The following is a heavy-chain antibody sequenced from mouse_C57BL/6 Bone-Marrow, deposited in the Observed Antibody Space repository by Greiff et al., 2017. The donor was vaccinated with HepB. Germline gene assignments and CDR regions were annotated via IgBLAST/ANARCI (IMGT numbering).Heavy chain of an antibody. V-gene: IGHV1-55*01. D-gene: IGHD1-1*01. CDR1: GYTFTSYW. Sequence: QVQLQQSGAELVKPGASVKMSCKASGYTFTSYWITWVKQRPGQGLEWIGDIYPGSGSTNYNEKFKSKATLTVDTSSSPAYMQLSRLTSEESAVYYCARRYYGSSWYFDVWGTGTTVTVSS. CDR2: IYPGSGST. J-gene: IGHJ1*03. CDR3: ARRYYGSSWYFDV.